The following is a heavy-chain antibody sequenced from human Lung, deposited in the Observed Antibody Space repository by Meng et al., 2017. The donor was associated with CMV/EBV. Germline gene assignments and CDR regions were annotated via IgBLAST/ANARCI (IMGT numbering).Heavy chain of an antibody. Sequence: SVKVSCKASGGTFSTYVFSWVRQAPGQGLEWLGGIIPMFGTTNYAQKFQGRLTIKADDSTRTAYMDLSSLTSEDTAVYYCARHAEDYYDSRDFSPYAHWGTGHXVNGAS. V-gene: IGHV1-69*13. CDR1: GGTFSTYV. D-gene: IGHD3-22*01. CDR2: IIPMFGTT. J-gene: IGHJ4*01. CDR3: ARHAEDYYDSRDFSPYAH.